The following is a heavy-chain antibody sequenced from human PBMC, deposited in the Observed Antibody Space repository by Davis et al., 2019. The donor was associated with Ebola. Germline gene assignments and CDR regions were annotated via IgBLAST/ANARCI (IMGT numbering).Heavy chain of an antibody. D-gene: IGHD3-3*01. CDR3: ARDSLAYYAFWSGTTIGGSGRGFDP. Sequence: ASVKVSCKASGYTFTGYDMHWVRQAPGQGLEGMGWIKPNSGGTNYAQKFQGKVTMTRDTSISTAYMELSRLRSDDTAVYYCARDSLAYYAFWSGTTIGGSGRGFDPWGQGTLVTVSS. V-gene: IGHV1-2*02. CDR1: GYTFTGYD. J-gene: IGHJ5*02. CDR2: IKPNSGGT.